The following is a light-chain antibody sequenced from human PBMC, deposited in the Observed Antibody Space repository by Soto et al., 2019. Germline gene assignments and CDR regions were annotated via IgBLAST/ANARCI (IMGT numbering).Light chain of an antibody. Sequence: QSVLTQPASVSGSPGQSITISCAGTRDDIDAYDYVSWYQQHPGNAPKLLVYEVTNRPSGVSDRFSGSKSGNTASLTISGLQAEDEADYYCNSYTNSSAVVFGGGTKVTVL. J-gene: IGLJ2*01. CDR1: RDDIDAYDY. V-gene: IGLV2-14*01. CDR2: EVT. CDR3: NSYTNSSAVV.